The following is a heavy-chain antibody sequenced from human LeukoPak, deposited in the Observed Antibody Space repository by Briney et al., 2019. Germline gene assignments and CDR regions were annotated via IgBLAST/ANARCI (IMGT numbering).Heavy chain of an antibody. CDR3: AKDLQTDGYSYGNDDY. CDR2: ISGSGGST. D-gene: IGHD5-18*01. Sequence: GGSLRLSCAASGFTFSSYAMSWVRQAPGKGLEWVSAISGSGGSTYYADSVNGRFTISRDNSKNTLYLQNSLRAEDTAVYYCAKDLQTDGYSYGNDDYWGQGTLVTVSS. V-gene: IGHV3-23*01. CDR1: GFTFSSYA. J-gene: IGHJ4*02.